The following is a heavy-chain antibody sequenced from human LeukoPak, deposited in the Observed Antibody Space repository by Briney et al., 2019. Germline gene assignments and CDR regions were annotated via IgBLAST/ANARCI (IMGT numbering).Heavy chain of an antibody. J-gene: IGHJ3*02. Sequence: ASVKVSCKASGYSFTSYDINWVRQAAGQGLEWMGWVNPDNGNTDYAQRFQGRVTITRNTSIATAYMELSSLRSEDTAVYYCASWVTKRSGLSAFDIWGQGTMVTVSS. D-gene: IGHD6-19*01. V-gene: IGHV1-8*03. CDR1: GYSFTSYD. CDR2: VNPDNGNT. CDR3: ASWVTKRSGLSAFDI.